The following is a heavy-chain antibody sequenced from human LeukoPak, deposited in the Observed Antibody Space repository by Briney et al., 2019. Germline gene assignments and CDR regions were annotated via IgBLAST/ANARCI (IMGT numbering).Heavy chain of an antibody. D-gene: IGHD6-13*01. J-gene: IGHJ1*01. V-gene: IGHV3-30*18. CDR2: ISYDGSNK. CDR3: AKSFRIAAAVAQH. Sequence: GGSLRLSCAASGFTFSNAWMSWVRQAPGKGLEWVAVISYDGSNKYYADSVKGRFTISRDNSKNTLYLQMNSLRAEDTAVYYCAKSFRIAAAVAQHWGQGTLVTVSS. CDR1: GFTFSNAW.